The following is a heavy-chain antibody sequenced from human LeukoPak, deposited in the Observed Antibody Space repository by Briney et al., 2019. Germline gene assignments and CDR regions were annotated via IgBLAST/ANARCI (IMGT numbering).Heavy chain of an antibody. V-gene: IGHV3-48*02. CDR3: ARDPLGSAP. J-gene: IGHJ5*02. CDR1: RFTFSSYS. D-gene: IGHD3-10*01. Sequence: GGSLRLSCAASRFTFSSYSMNWVRQAPGKGLEWVSYISGSNTNIKYADSVRGRFTISRDNAKNSLYLQMNSLRDEDTAVYYCARDPLGSAPWGQGTLVTVSS. CDR2: ISGSNTNI.